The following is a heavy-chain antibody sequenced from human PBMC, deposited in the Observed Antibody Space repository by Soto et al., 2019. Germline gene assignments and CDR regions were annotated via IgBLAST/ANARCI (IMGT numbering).Heavy chain of an antibody. J-gene: IGHJ4*02. CDR3: ARVAGSPDY. CDR2: LNPKSGMT. Sequence: QVQLVQSGPEVKKPGASVKVSCKASGYTFTTYDFNWVRQAPGQGLEWMEWLNPKSGMTGSAQKFQGRVTMTRDSSIRTVYMELSSLRSEDTAVYYCARVAGSPDYWGQGTLVTVSS. CDR1: GYTFTTYD. V-gene: IGHV1-8*01. D-gene: IGHD1-26*01.